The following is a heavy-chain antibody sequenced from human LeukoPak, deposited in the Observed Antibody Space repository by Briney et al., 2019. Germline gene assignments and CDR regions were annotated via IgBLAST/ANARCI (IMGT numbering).Heavy chain of an antibody. D-gene: IGHD2-15*01. CDR3: AVVVAAIIDY. CDR1: GFTFSSYS. Sequence: GGSLRLSCAASGFTFSSYSMNWVRQAPGKGLEWVSSINSSSSYIYYADSVKGRSTISRDNAKNSLYLQMNTLRAEDTAVYYCAVVVAAIIDYWGQGTLVTVSS. CDR2: INSSSSYI. J-gene: IGHJ4*02. V-gene: IGHV3-21*01.